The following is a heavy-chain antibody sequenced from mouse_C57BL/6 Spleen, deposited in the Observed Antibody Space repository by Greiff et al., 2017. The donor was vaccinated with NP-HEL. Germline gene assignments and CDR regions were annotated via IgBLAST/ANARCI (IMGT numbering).Heavy chain of an antibody. CDR1: GYSITSGYY. CDR3: ARVSSGLFDY. CDR2: ISYDGSN. V-gene: IGHV3-6*01. Sequence: EVKLLESGPGLVKPSQSLSLTCSVTGYSITSGYYWNWIRQFPGNKLEWMGYISYDGSNNYNPSLKNRISITRDTSKNQFFLKLNSVTTEDTATYYCARVSSGLFDYWGQGTTLTVSS. J-gene: IGHJ2*01. D-gene: IGHD3-2*02.